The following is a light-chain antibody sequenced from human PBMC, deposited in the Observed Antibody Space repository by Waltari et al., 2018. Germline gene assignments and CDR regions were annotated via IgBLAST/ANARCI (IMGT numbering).Light chain of an antibody. V-gene: IGLV1-44*01. CDR1: SSNIGKNT. CDR2: YNN. Sequence: QSVLTQPPSASGAPGQRVTISCSGGSSNIGKNTVNWYKRVPGTAPKLLIFYNNQRPSGVPDRFSGSTSGTSASLAISGLQSEDEATYYCSVWDDSLNGVIFGGGTNLAVL. CDR3: SVWDDSLNGVI. J-gene: IGLJ2*01.